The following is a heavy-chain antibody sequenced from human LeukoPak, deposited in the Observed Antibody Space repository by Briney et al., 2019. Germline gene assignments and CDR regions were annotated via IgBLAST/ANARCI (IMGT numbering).Heavy chain of an antibody. V-gene: IGHV3-23*01. CDR1: GFTFTTYA. CDR2: ISGSGGST. D-gene: IGHD3-16*01. J-gene: IGHJ4*02. CDR3: ATGGSSLLVGYFDY. Sequence: GGSLRLSCAASGFTFTTYAMSWVRQAPGKGLVWVSAISGSGGSTYYADSVKGRFTISRDNSKNTLYLQMNSLRAEDTAVYYCATGGSSLLVGYFDYWGPGTLVTVSS.